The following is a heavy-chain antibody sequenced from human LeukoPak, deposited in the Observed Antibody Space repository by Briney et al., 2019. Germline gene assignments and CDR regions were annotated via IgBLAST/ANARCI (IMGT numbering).Heavy chain of an antibody. J-gene: IGHJ6*02. CDR3: ARLAYSSSPLPYYYYGMDV. Sequence: SETLSLTCAVYGGSFSGYYWSWIRQPPGKGLEWIGEINHSGSTNYNPSLKSRVTISVDTSKNQFSLKLSSVTAADTAVYYCARLAYSSSPLPYYYYGMDVWGQGTTVTVSS. CDR1: GGSFSGYY. CDR2: INHSGST. D-gene: IGHD6-13*01. V-gene: IGHV4-34*01.